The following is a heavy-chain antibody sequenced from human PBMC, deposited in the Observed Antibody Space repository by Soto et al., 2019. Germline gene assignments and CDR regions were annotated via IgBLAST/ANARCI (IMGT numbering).Heavy chain of an antibody. Sequence: QVHLQESGPGLVKPSGTLSLTCGVSGGSINSINWWSWVRQTPGKGLEWIGEIYHNGRANYNPSLKNRVNLSIDKTKNQLFSNLTTANHTNTAVYYCARSKRVVPTHAFDPWGQGTLAIVTS. CDR2: IYHNGRA. V-gene: IGHV4-4*02. J-gene: IGHJ5*01. D-gene: IGHD2-15*01. CDR3: ARSKRVVPTHAFDP. CDR1: GGSINSINW.